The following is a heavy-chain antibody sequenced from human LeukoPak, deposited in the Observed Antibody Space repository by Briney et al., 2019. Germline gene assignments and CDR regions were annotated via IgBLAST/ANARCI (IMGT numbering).Heavy chain of an antibody. Sequence: SETLSLTCTVSGGSISSGGYYWSWIRQHPGKGLEWIGYIYYSGSTYYNPSLKSRVTISVDTSKNQFSLKLSSVTAADTAVYYCAKRTVGEGPPFDYWGQGTLVTVSS. CDR2: IYYSGST. CDR3: AKRTVGEGPPFDY. J-gene: IGHJ4*02. D-gene: IGHD3-16*01. CDR1: GGSISSGGYY. V-gene: IGHV4-31*03.